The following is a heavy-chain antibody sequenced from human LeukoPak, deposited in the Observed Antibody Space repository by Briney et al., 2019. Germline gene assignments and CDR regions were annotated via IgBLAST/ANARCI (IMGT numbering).Heavy chain of an antibody. J-gene: IGHJ4*02. Sequence: GGSLRLSCAASGFTFRTYAMNSVRQAPGKGLEWVSTICGRGGSTYYADSVKGRFTISRDNSKNTLYLQMNNLRAEDTAIYFCARDINPFAYWGQGTLVTVSS. CDR1: GFTFRTYA. CDR3: ARDINPFAY. CDR2: ICGRGGST. V-gene: IGHV3-23*01.